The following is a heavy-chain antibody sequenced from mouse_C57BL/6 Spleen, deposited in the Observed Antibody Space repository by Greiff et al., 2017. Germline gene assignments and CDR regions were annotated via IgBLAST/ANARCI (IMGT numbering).Heavy chain of an antibody. V-gene: IGHV5-16*01. CDR1: GFTFRDYY. D-gene: IGHD1-1*01. J-gene: IGHJ2*01. CDR2: INYDGSST. CDR3: AREGVYAYFDY. Sequence: EVKLMESEGGLVQPGSSMKLSCTASGFTFRDYYMAWVRQVPEKGLEWVANINYDGSSTYYLDSLKSRFIISRDNAKNILYLQMSSLKSEDTATYYCAREGVYAYFDYWGQGTTLTVSS.